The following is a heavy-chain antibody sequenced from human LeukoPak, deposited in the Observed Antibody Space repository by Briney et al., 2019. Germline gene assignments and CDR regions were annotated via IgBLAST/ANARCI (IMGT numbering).Heavy chain of an antibody. V-gene: IGHV3-48*03. D-gene: IGHD6-6*01. Sequence: GGSLRLSCAASGFTFSSYEMNWVRQAPGKGLEWVSYISSSGSTIYYADSVKGRFTISRDNAKNSLYLQMNSLRAEDTAVYYCARDGKYTDAFDSWGQGTMVTVSS. CDR1: GFTFSSYE. CDR2: ISSSGSTI. J-gene: IGHJ3*02. CDR3: ARDGKYTDAFDS.